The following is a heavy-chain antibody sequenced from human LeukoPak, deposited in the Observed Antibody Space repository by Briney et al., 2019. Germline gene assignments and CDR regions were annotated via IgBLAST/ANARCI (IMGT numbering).Heavy chain of an antibody. Sequence: PGGSLRLSCAASGFTFSSYEMNCVRQAPGKGLEWVGRIKSKTDGGTTDYAAPVKGRFTISRDDSKNTLYLQMNSLKTEDTAVYYCTRSITMIVVVITAYWGQGTLVTVSS. CDR3: TRSITMIVVVITAY. D-gene: IGHD3-22*01. CDR2: IKSKTDGGTT. V-gene: IGHV3-15*01. CDR1: GFTFSSYE. J-gene: IGHJ4*02.